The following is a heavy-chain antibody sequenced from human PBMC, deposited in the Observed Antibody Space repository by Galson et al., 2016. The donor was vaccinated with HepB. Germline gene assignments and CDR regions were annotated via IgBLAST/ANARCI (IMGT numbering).Heavy chain of an antibody. CDR1: GFTISSYG. V-gene: IGHV3-33*08. J-gene: IGHJ5*02. D-gene: IGHD2-2*01. CDR3: ARDRFCSNTRCYGWLDP. Sequence: SLRLSCAASGFTISSYGIHWVRQVPGKALEWVALIWHDGSNKLYADSVKGRFTTSRDNSKNTLYLQMNRLTVEDTAAYYCARDRFCSNTRCYGWLDPWGQGTLVTVSS. CDR2: IWHDGSNK.